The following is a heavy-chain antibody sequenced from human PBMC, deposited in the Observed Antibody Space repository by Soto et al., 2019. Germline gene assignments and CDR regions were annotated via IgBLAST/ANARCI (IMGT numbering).Heavy chain of an antibody. J-gene: IGHJ5*02. Sequence: ASVKVSCKASGYTFTSYAMHWVRQAPGQRLEWMGCINAGNGNTKYSQKFQGRVTITRDTSASTAYMELSSLRSEDTAVYYCARDHKAPLNWFDPWGQGTLVTVSS. CDR3: ARDHKAPLNWFDP. CDR2: INAGNGNT. CDR1: GYTFTSYA. V-gene: IGHV1-3*01.